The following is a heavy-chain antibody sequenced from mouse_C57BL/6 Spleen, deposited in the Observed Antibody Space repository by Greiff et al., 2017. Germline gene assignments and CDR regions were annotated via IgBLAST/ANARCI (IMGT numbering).Heavy chain of an antibody. V-gene: IGHV3-6*01. CDR1: GYSITSGYY. CDR2: ISYDGSN. J-gene: IGHJ4*01. CDR3: ARELRGPMDY. Sequence: EVKLMESGPGLVKPSQSLSLTCSVTGYSITSGYYWNWIRQFPGNKLEWMGYISYDGSNNYNPSLKNRISITRDTSKNQFFLKLNSVTTEDTATYYCARELRGPMDYWGQGTSVTVSS. D-gene: IGHD1-1*01.